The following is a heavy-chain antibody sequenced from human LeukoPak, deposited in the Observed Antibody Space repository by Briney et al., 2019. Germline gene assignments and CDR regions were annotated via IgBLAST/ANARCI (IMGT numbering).Heavy chain of an antibody. CDR3: ASRVVVVVAAPDAFDI. V-gene: IGHV4-59*12. D-gene: IGHD2-15*01. CDR2: IFYSGST. Sequence: SETLSLTCTVSGGSISSYYWSWIRQPPGKGLEWIGYIFYSGSTNYNPSLKSRVAISVDTSKNQFSLKLSSVTAADTAVYYCASRVVVVVAAPDAFDIWGQGTMVTVSS. J-gene: IGHJ3*02. CDR1: GGSISSYY.